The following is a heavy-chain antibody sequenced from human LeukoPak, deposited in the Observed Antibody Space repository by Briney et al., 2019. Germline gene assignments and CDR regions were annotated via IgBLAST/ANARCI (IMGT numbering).Heavy chain of an antibody. CDR1: GGSISRYL. CDR2: IYYSGST. CDR3: ARVVVVVTAIRSELHFDY. D-gene: IGHD2-21*02. J-gene: IGHJ4*02. V-gene: IGHV4-59*01. Sequence: SETLSLPCTVSGGSISRYLWSWIRQPPGKGLEWVGYIYYSGSTNQNPPLKRRVTISVDTSKNQFSLKLSSVNAADTAVYYCARVVVVVTAIRSELHFDYWGQGTLVTVSS.